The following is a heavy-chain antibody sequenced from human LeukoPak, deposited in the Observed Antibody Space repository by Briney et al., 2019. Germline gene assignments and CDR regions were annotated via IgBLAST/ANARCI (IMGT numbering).Heavy chain of an antibody. CDR1: GYSFTTYW. CDR3: ARSEAAGLHFDY. CDR2: IYPDDSDT. V-gene: IGHV5-51*01. D-gene: IGHD6-13*01. Sequence: GESLKISCKGSGYSFTTYWIVWVRQMPGKGLEWMGIIYPDDSDTRYSPSFQGQVTIAADKSINTAYLQWSSLKASDTAMYYCARSEAAGLHFDYWGQGTLVTVSS. J-gene: IGHJ4*02.